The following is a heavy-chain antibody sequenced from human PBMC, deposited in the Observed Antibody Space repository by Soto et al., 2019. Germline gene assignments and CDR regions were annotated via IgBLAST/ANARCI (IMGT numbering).Heavy chain of an antibody. V-gene: IGHV5-51*01. J-gene: IGHJ6*02. CDR3: ARTYSSSWYYNYYYGMDV. D-gene: IGHD6-13*01. CDR2: IYPGDSDT. CDR1: GYSFTSYW. Sequence: PGESLKISCKGSGYSFTSYWIGWVRQMPGKGLEWRGIIYPGDSDTRYSPSFQGQVTISADKSISTAYLQWSSLKASDTAMYYCARTYSSSWYYNYYYGMDVWGQGTTVTVSS.